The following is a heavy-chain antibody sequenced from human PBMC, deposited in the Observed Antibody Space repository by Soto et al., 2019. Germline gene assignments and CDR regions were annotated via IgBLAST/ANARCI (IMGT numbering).Heavy chain of an antibody. J-gene: IGHJ4*02. D-gene: IGHD4-17*01. CDR3: ASVDYGDFDFLD. CDR2: IYHSGST. CDR1: GGSISSSNW. V-gene: IGHV4-4*02. Sequence: SETLSLTCAVSGGSISSSNWWGWVRQPPGKGLEWIGEIYHSGSTNYNPSLKSRVTISVDKSKNQFSLKLSSVTAADTAVYYCASVDYGDFDFLDWGQGTLVTVSS.